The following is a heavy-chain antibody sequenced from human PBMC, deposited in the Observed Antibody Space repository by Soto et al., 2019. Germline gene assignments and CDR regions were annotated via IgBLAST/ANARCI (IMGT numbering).Heavy chain of an antibody. J-gene: IGHJ4*02. CDR3: ARAVLFGKAAAGDY. V-gene: IGHV1-69*13. CDR2: IIPIFGTA. D-gene: IGHD6-13*01. CDR1: GGTFSSYA. Sequence: GASVKVSCKASGGTFSSYAISWVRQAPGQGLEWMGGIIPIFGTANYAQKFQGRVTITADESTSTAYMELSSPRSEDTAVYYCARAVLFGKAAAGDYWGQGTLVTVSS.